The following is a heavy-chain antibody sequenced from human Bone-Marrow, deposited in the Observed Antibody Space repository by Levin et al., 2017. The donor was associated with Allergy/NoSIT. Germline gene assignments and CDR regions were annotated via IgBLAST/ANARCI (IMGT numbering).Heavy chain of an antibody. Sequence: KSSETLSLTCTLSGGSISIFYWSWIRQSPGKGLEWIGYVTHSGRTNYNPSLTSRLTVSLDTSKNQFYLTLSSMTAADTALYYCARDTGGFAFDLWGQGTLVTVSS. CDR1: GGSISIFY. V-gene: IGHV4-59*01. CDR2: VTHSGRT. J-gene: IGHJ3*01. D-gene: IGHD1-1*01. CDR3: ARDTGGFAFDL.